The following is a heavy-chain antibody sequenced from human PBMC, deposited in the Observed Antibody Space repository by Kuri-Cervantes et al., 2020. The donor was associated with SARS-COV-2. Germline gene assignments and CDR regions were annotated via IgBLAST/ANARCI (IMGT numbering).Heavy chain of an antibody. J-gene: IGHJ4*02. CDR1: GASISSSTYY. CDR3: ARGANYDYVWGSYRYGPKIRKPFDY. V-gene: IGHV4-39*01. CDR2: IYESGDT. D-gene: IGHD3-16*02. Sequence: SETLSLTCTVSGASISSSTYYWGWIRQSPGKGLEWLGSIYESGDTYYSSSLKSRLCLSVDTSKNQFSLKLTSVTAADTVVYYCARGANYDYVWGSYRYGPKIRKPFDYWGQGTLVTVSS.